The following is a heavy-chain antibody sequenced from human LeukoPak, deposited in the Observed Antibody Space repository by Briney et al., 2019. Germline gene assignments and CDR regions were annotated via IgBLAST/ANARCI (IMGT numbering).Heavy chain of an antibody. CDR2: ISSSSSYI. CDR1: GFTFSSYS. V-gene: IGHV3-21*01. Sequence: GRSLRLSCAASGFTFSSYSMNWVSQAPGKGLEWVSSISSSSSYIYYADSVKGRFTISRDNAKNSLYLQMNSLRAEDTAVYNCMASSSHRPWGQGTLVTVSS. J-gene: IGHJ5*02. CDR3: MASSSHRP. D-gene: IGHD6-6*01.